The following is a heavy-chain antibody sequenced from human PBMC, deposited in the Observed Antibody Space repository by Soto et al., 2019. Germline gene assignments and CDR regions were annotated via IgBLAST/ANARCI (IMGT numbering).Heavy chain of an antibody. J-gene: IGHJ5*02. CDR2: IYHSGST. CDR3: ARGDYYDSSGYLFDP. V-gene: IGHV4-30-2*01. CDR1: GGSISSGGYS. Sequence: QLQLQESGSGLVKPSQTLSLTCAVSGGSISSGGYSWSWIRQPPGKGLEWIGYIYHSGSTYYNPSLKSRVTISVDSSKNQFSLKLSSVTAADTAVYYCARGDYYDSSGYLFDPWGQGTLVTVSS. D-gene: IGHD3-22*01.